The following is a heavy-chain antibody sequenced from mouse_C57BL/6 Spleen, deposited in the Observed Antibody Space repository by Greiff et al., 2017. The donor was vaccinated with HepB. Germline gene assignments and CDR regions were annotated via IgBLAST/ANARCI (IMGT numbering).Heavy chain of an antibody. CDR2: IRNKANGYTT. J-gene: IGHJ4*01. V-gene: IGHV7-3*01. CDR3: ARYRDYGNFYAMDY. D-gene: IGHD2-1*01. CDR1: GFTFTDYY. Sequence: DVKLVESGGGLVQPEGSLSLSCAASGFTFTDYYMSWVRQPPGKALEWLGFIRNKANGYTTEYSASVKGRFTISRDNSQSILYLQMNALRAEDSATYYCARYRDYGNFYAMDYWGQGTSVTVSS.